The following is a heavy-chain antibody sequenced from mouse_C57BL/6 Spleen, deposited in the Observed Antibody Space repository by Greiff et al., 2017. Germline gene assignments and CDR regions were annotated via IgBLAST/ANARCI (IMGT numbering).Heavy chain of an antibody. CDR1: GYSFTGYF. CDR3: ARWGIYYGYDERDYYAMDY. CDR2: INPYNGDT. V-gene: IGHV1-20*01. J-gene: IGHJ4*01. Sequence: VTLKVCGPELVKPGDSVKISCKASGYSFTGYFMNWVMQSHGKSLEWIGRINPYNGDTFYNQKFKGKATLTVDKSSSTAHMELRSLTSEDSAVYYCARWGIYYGYDERDYYAMDYWGQGTSVTVSS. D-gene: IGHD2-2*01.